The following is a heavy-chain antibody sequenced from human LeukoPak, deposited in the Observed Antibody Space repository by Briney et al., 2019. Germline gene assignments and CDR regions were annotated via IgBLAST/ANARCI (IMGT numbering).Heavy chain of an antibody. J-gene: IGHJ4*02. CDR1: GGSISSGSYY. D-gene: IGHD3-10*01. CDR2: IYTSGST. CDR3: ARGRYYGSGSSMYYFDY. V-gene: IGHV4-61*02. Sequence: PSETLSLTCTVSGGSISSGSYYWSWIRQPAGKGLEWIGRIYTSGSTNYNPSLKSRVTISVDTSKNQFSLKLSSVTAAGTAVYYCARGRYYGSGSSMYYFDYWGQGTLVTVSS.